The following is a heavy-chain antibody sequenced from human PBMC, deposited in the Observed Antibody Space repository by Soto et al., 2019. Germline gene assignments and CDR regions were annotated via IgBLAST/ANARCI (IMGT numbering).Heavy chain of an antibody. V-gene: IGHV1-58*01. CDR1: GFTFTSSA. CDR2: IVVGSGNT. J-gene: IGHJ6*02. Sequence: QMQLVQSGPEVKKPGTSVKVSCKASGFTFTSSAVQWVRQARGQRLEWIGWIVVGSGNTNYAQKFQERVTITRDMSTSAAYMELSSLRCEDTAVYYCAADRIAVAGLPPAINYYYYGMDVWGQGTTVTVSS. CDR3: AADRIAVAGLPPAINYYYYGMDV. D-gene: IGHD6-19*01.